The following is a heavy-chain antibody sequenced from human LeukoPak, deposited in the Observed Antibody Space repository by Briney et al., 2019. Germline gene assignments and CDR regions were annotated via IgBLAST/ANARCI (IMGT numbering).Heavy chain of an antibody. J-gene: IGHJ4*02. V-gene: IGHV3-23*03. CDR3: ASRHCSGGDCYFAGADPFDH. Sequence: PGGSLRLSCAASGFTFSSYAMSWVRQSPGKGLEWVSVVYKDGKMFYIDSVKGRFAISRDTSKNTVYLQMNNLRAADTAVYYCASRHCSGGDCYFAGADPFDHWGQGTLVTVSS. CDR2: VYKDGKM. CDR1: GFTFSSYA. D-gene: IGHD2-21*01.